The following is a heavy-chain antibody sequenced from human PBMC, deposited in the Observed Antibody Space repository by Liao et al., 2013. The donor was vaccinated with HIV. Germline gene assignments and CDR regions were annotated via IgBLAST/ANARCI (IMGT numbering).Heavy chain of an antibody. J-gene: IGHJ5*02. CDR3: ARSGEDWFGP. D-gene: IGHD3-10*01. CDR2: SHYSGRA. Sequence: QLQLQESGPGLVKPSETLSLTCTVSGGSIRSSSYYWGWIRQPPGKGLEWIGSSHYSGRAYYNPSLKSRVTISLDTSKNQFSLKLSSVTAADTAAYYCARSGEDWFGPWGQGTLVTVSS. CDR1: GGSIRSSSYY. V-gene: IGHV4-39*07.